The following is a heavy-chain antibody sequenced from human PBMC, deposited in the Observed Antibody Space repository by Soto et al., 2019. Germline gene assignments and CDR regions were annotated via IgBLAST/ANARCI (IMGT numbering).Heavy chain of an antibody. J-gene: IGHJ6*02. CDR2: INAGNGNT. V-gene: IGHV1-3*01. CDR1: GYTFTSYA. D-gene: IGHD6-19*01. CDR3: ARIGYSSGWYQTGYYYYGMDV. Sequence: ASVKVSCKASGYTFTSYAMHWVRQAPGQRLEWMGWINAGNGNTKYSQKFQGRVTITRDTSASTAYMELSSLRSEDTAVYYCARIGYSSGWYQTGYYYYGMDVWGQGTTVTVSS.